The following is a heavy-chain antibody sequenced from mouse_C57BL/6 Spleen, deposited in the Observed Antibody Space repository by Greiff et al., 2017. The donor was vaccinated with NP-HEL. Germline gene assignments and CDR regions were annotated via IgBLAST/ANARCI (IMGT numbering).Heavy chain of an antibody. D-gene: IGHD2-5*01. CDR3: ASPPLSNYGNYFDY. Sequence: VQLQQSGPELVKPGASVKISCKASGYAFSSSWMNWVKQRPGKGLEWIGRIYPGDGDTNYNGKFKGKATLTADKSSSTAYMQRSSLTSEDSAVYVYASPPLSNYGNYFDYWGQGTTLTVSS. V-gene: IGHV1-82*01. CDR1: GYAFSSSW. J-gene: IGHJ2*01. CDR2: IYPGDGDT.